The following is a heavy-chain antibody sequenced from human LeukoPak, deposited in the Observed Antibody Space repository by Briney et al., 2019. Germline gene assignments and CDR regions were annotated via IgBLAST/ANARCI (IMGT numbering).Heavy chain of an antibody. CDR3: ARGYYDILTGSYPDAFDI. CDR2: IYTSGST. D-gene: IGHD3-9*01. V-gene: IGHV4-4*07. CDR1: GGSISSYY. Sequence: SETLSLTCTVSGGSISSYYWSWIRQPAGKGLEWIGRIYTSGSTNYNPSLKSRVTMSVDTSKNQFSLKLSSVTAADTAVYYCARGYYDILTGSYPDAFDIWGQGTMVTVSS. J-gene: IGHJ3*02.